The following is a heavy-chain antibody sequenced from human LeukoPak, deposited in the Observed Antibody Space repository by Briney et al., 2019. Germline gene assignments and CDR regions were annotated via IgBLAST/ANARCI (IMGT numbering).Heavy chain of an antibody. D-gene: IGHD3-9*01. CDR1: GSSISSSSYY. Sequence: SETLSLTCTVSGSSISSSSYYWGWMRQPPGKGLEWIGSIYHSGSTYYNPSLKSRVTISVDTSKNQFSLKLSSVTAADTAVYYCAREPDDRPVLRYFDWLSSINWFDPWGQGTLVTVSS. J-gene: IGHJ5*02. CDR3: AREPDDRPVLRYFDWLSSINWFDP. V-gene: IGHV4-39*07. CDR2: IYHSGST.